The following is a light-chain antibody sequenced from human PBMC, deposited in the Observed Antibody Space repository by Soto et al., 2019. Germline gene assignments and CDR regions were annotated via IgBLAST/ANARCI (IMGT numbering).Light chain of an antibody. J-gene: IGKJ1*01. CDR3: QQYMNWPPWT. Sequence: ETLIRHSPGTLSLPPGERATLSCGASLTVGRNFAWNQQKPGQAPRLLIYGASTRATGIPDRFSGSGAGTEFTLTISSLQTEDSAIYYCQQYMNWPPWTFGQGTRVEIK. V-gene: IGKV3-15*01. CDR2: GAS. CDR1: LTVGRN.